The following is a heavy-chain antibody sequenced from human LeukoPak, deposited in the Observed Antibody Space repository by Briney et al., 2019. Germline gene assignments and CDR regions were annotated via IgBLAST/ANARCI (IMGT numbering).Heavy chain of an antibody. J-gene: IGHJ4*02. D-gene: IGHD5-24*01. V-gene: IGHV3-23*01. CDR1: GFXFTNYA. Sequence: GGSLRLSCGASGFXFTNYAISWVRQPPGKGLEWVSGISASVGATYYAASVQGRFTISRDNYKNTVYLQMNSLRAEDTAVYYCAKKRSGYNYESVDYWGQGTLVTVSS. CDR2: ISASVGAT. CDR3: AKKRSGYNYESVDY.